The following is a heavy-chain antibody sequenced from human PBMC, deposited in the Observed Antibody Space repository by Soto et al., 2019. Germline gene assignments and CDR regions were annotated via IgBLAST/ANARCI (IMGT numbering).Heavy chain of an antibody. Sequence: QITLKESGPTLVNPTQTLTLTCSFSGFSLNTRRVGVGWIRQPPGKAPEWLTLIYGYDATLHSPSLKSSLTIAKDTSKPQVVLTTPNMAPTDTATYYCAHFTLAPSMNLFPGWVVPWCPGTLVSVSS. CDR2: IYGYDAT. V-gene: IGHV2-5*01. CDR3: AHFTLAPSMNLFPGWVVP. CDR1: GFSLNTRRVG. D-gene: IGHD2-21*01. J-gene: IGHJ5*02.